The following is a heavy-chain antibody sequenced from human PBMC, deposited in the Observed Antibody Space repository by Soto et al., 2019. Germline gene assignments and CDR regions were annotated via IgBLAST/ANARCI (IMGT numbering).Heavy chain of an antibody. Sequence: QLQLQESGPGLVKPSETLSLTCAVSGDSISNLYYWGWIRQPPGKGLEWIGTVSYSGTTYYNPSLKSRITISVDTSKNQFSLSLSSVTSADTAVYYCAILSGNGYRTLGYWGQGILVTVSS. CDR3: AILSGNGYRTLGY. CDR2: VSYSGTT. J-gene: IGHJ1*01. D-gene: IGHD3-22*01. CDR1: GDSISNLYY. V-gene: IGHV4-39*01.